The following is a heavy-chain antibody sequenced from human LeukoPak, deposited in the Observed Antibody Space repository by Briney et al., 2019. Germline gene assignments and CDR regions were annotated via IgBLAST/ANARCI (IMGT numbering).Heavy chain of an antibody. CDR3: ARDIVVVPACMDV. V-gene: IGHV3-21*01. CDR2: ISSSSSYI. Sequence: PGGSLRLSCAASGFTFSSYSMNWVRQAPGKGLEWVSPISSSSSYIYYADSVKGRFTISRDNAKNSLYLQMNSLGAEDTAVYYCARDIVVVPACMDVWGQGTTVTVSS. J-gene: IGHJ6*02. CDR1: GFTFSSYS. D-gene: IGHD2-2*01.